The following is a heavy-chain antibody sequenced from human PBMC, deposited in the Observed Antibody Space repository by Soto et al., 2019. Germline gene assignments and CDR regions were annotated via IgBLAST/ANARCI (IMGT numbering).Heavy chain of an antibody. V-gene: IGHV1-2*04. J-gene: IGHJ4*02. D-gene: IGHD3-3*01. Sequence: QVQLVQSGAEVKKPGASVKVSCKASGYTFTGYYMHWVRQAPGQGLEWMGWINPNSGGTNYAQKFQGWVTMTRDTSISTAYMELSRLRSDDTAVYYCARDRSIFGVVYYFDYWGQGTLVTVSS. CDR2: INPNSGGT. CDR3: ARDRSIFGVVYYFDY. CDR1: GYTFTGYY.